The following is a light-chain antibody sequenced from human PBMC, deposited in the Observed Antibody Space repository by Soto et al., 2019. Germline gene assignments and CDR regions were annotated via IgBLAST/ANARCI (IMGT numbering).Light chain of an antibody. CDR2: GAS. CDR1: QSVSSSY. CDR3: QQYGSSPRT. V-gene: IGKV3-20*01. J-gene: IGKJ1*01. Sequence: EIVLTQSPGTLSLSPGERATLSCRASQSVSSSYLAWYQQKPGQAPRVLIYGASSRATGIPDRFSGSGSGTELTLTISRLEPEDFAVYYCQQYGSSPRTFGQGTKVEIK.